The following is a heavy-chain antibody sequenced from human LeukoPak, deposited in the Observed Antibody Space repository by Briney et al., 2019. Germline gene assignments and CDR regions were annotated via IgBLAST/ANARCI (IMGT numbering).Heavy chain of an antibody. J-gene: IGHJ4*02. CDR2: ISGSGGST. Sequence: GGSLRHSCAASGFTFSSYAMSWVRQAPGKGLEWVSAISGSGGSTYYADSVKGRFTISRDNSKNTLYLQMNSLRAEDTAVYHCAKDQDSSGWEFDYWGQGTLVTVSS. V-gene: IGHV3-23*01. CDR1: GFTFSSYA. D-gene: IGHD6-19*01. CDR3: AKDQDSSGWEFDY.